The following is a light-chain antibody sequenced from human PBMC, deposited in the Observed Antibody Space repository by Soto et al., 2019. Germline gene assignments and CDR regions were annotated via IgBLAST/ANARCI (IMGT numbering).Light chain of an antibody. CDR1: SGHSTNA. CDR3: QTWGTGIRV. Sequence: QSVLTQSPSASASLGASVKLTCTLSSGHSTNAIAWHQQQPEKGPRYLMKVNSDGSHRKGDGIPDRFSGSSSGAERYLTISSLRSEDEADYYCQTWGTGIRVFGGGTKLTVL. J-gene: IGLJ3*02. CDR2: VNSDGSH. V-gene: IGLV4-69*01.